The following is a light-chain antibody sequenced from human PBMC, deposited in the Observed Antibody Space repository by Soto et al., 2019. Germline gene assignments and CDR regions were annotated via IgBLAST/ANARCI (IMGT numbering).Light chain of an antibody. CDR3: QQLNSYVFT. CDR1: QDVSRF. Sequence: DIQLTQSPSFLSASVGDRVTISCRASQDVSRFLAWYQQKPGKAPNLLIYAASTLQSGVPSRFRGSGSGTEFTLTISSLQPEDFATYSCQQLNSYVFTFGPGTKVDIK. V-gene: IGKV1-9*01. J-gene: IGKJ3*01. CDR2: AAS.